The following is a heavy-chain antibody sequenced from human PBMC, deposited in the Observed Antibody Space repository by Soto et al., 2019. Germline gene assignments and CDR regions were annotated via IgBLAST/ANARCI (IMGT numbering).Heavy chain of an antibody. CDR3: VKDYGDDDGRYGMDV. D-gene: IGHD4-17*01. CDR2: ISYDGSNK. J-gene: IGHJ6*02. Sequence: QVQLVESGGGVVQPGRSLRLSCAASGFTFSSYGMHWVRQAPGKGLEWVAVISYDGSNKYYADSVKGRFTISRDNSKNTLYLQMNSLRAEDTAVYYCVKDYGDDDGRYGMDVWGQGTTVTVSS. V-gene: IGHV3-30*18. CDR1: GFTFSSYG.